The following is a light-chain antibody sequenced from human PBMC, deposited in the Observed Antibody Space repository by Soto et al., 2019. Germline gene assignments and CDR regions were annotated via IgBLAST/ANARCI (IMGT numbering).Light chain of an antibody. CDR2: GAS. V-gene: IGKV3-11*01. Sequence: EVGLTQSAGTLSLAPGGRAGLSCRASQSCSRSLAWYQQRPVQSPRLLISGASMRASGVPVRFIGSASGTDSTLTISSLEPEDFAVYYCQQRSSWPLFGQGTKVDTK. CDR1: QSCSRS. CDR3: QQRSSWPL. J-gene: IGKJ2*01.